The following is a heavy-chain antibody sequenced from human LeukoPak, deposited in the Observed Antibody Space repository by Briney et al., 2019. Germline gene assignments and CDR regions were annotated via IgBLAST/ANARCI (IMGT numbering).Heavy chain of an antibody. D-gene: IGHD6-13*01. J-gene: IGHJ4*02. CDR2: ISGSGGST. CDR1: GFTFSSYA. CDR3: AKVPGAAAGIGFDY. Sequence: PGGSLRLSCAASGFTFSSYAMSWVRQAPGKGLEWVSAISGSGGSTYYTDSVKGRFTISRHNSKNTLYLQMNSLRAEDTVVYYCAKVPGAAAGIGFDYWGQGTLVTVSS. V-gene: IGHV3-23*01.